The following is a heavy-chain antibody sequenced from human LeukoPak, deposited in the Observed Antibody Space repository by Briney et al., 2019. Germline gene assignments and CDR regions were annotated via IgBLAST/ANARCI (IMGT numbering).Heavy chain of an antibody. V-gene: IGHV3-48*01. CDR3: ARSLHPQTYQLADPDAFDI. Sequence: PGGSLRLSFAASGFTFSSYSMNWVRQAPGKGLERVSYISSSSSTIYYADSVKGRFTISRDNAKNSLYLQMNSLRAEDTAVYYCARSLHPQTYQLADPDAFDIWGQGTMVTVSS. J-gene: IGHJ3*02. CDR2: ISSSSSTI. D-gene: IGHD2-2*01. CDR1: GFTFSSYS.